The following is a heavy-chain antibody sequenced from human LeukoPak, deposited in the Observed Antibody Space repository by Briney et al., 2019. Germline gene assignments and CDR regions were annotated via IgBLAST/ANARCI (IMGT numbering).Heavy chain of an antibody. V-gene: IGHV1-69*13. CDR1: GGTSSSYA. CDR3: ARERGEVSYAFDY. J-gene: IGHJ4*02. D-gene: IGHD3-16*01. Sequence: SVKVSCKASGGTSSSYAISWVRQAPGQGLEWMGGIIPIFGTANYAQKFQGRVTITADESTSTAYMELSSLRSEDTAVYYCARERGEVSYAFDYWGQGTLVTVSS. CDR2: IIPIFGTA.